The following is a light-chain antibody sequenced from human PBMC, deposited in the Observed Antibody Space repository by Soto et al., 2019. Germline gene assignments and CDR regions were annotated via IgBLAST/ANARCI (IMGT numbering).Light chain of an antibody. CDR3: SSYAGVKNFVV. Sequence: QSVLTQPPSASGSPGQSVTISCTGSDSDIGTYIYVSWYQQHPGKGSKLILYEVNKRPSGVPDRFSGSKSGNTASLTVSGLQIEDEADYFCSSYAGVKNFVVFGGGTKVTVL. J-gene: IGLJ2*01. CDR1: DSDIGTYIY. CDR2: EVN. V-gene: IGLV2-8*01.